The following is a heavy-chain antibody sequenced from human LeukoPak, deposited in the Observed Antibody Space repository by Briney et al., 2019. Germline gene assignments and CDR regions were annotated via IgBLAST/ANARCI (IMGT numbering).Heavy chain of an antibody. J-gene: IGHJ6*03. Sequence: GGSLRLSCAASGFTFSSYWMHWVRQAPGKGLVWVSRINSDGSSTSYADSVKGRFTISRDNVKNTLYLQMNSLRAEDTAVYYCARRYSSGWYFNYYYMDVWGKGTTVTISS. CDR3: ARRYSSGWYFNYYYMDV. CDR2: INSDGSST. V-gene: IGHV3-74*01. D-gene: IGHD6-19*01. CDR1: GFTFSSYW.